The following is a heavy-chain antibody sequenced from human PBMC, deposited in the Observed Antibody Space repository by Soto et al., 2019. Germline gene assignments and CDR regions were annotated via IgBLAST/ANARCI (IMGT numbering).Heavy chain of an antibody. D-gene: IGHD3-22*01. CDR1: GYTFTTYA. J-gene: IGHJ4*02. Sequence: ASMKVSCKASGYTFTTYAIHLVRQAPGQGLEWMGWINAGDGNRRYSQRFQGRVTITSDTSATTAYMELSSLRSEDTAVYYCARDYYHDISGHFDYWGQGTLVTVSS. CDR3: ARDYYHDISGHFDY. CDR2: INAGDGNR. V-gene: IGHV1-3*01.